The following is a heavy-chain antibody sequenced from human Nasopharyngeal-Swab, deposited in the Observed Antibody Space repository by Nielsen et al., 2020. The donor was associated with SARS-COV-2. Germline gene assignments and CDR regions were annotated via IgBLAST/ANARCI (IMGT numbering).Heavy chain of an antibody. CDR2: INHSGST. Sequence: SQTLSLTRGVYGGSFSSYYWSWIRQPPGKGLEWIGEINHSGSTNYNPSLKSRVTISVDKSKNQFSLKLSSVTAADTAVYYCARGIAAAGTRFHYYYYYYMDVWGKGTTVTVSS. CDR1: GGSFSSYY. J-gene: IGHJ6*03. V-gene: IGHV4-34*01. D-gene: IGHD6-13*01. CDR3: ARGIAAAGTRFHYYYYYYMDV.